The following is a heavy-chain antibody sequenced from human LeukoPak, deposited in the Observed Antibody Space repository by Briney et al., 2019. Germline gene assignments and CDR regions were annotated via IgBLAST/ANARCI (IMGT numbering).Heavy chain of an antibody. Sequence: PGGSLRLSCAASGLTFSSYAMSWVRQAPGKGLEWVSAISGSGGSTYYADSVKGRFTISRDNSKNTLYLQMNSLRAEDTAVYYCAKGVTMIVVVITVDYWGQGTLVTVSS. V-gene: IGHV3-23*01. CDR2: ISGSGGST. D-gene: IGHD3-22*01. CDR1: GLTFSSYA. J-gene: IGHJ4*02. CDR3: AKGVTMIVVVITVDY.